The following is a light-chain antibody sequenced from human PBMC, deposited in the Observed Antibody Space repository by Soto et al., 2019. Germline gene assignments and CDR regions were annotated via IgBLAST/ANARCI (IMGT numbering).Light chain of an antibody. CDR2: DAS. J-gene: IGKJ1*01. Sequence: DIQMTQSPSTLSASVGDTVTITCRASQTISGWLAWYQQRPGKAPNLLIFDASTLESGDPSRFSGSGSGTTFTLTISSLQSDDVATYYCLQYNDSYRTCGQGTKVEIK. V-gene: IGKV1-5*01. CDR3: LQYNDSYRT. CDR1: QTISGW.